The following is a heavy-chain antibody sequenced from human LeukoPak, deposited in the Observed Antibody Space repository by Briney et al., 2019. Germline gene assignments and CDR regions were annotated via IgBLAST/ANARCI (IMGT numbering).Heavy chain of an antibody. CDR3: ARDYTSSWYRPLYYFDY. V-gene: IGHV1-2*02. J-gene: IGHJ4*02. Sequence: ASVKVSCKASGYTFTGYYMHWVRQAPGQGLEWMGWINPNSGGTNYAQKFQGRVTMTRDTSISTAYMELSRLISDDTAVYYCARDYTSSWYRPLYYFDYWGQGTLVTVSS. CDR2: INPNSGGT. CDR1: GYTFTGYY. D-gene: IGHD6-13*01.